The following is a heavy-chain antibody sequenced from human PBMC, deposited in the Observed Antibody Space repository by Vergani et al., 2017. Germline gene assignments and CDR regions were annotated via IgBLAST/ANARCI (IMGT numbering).Heavy chain of an antibody. CDR3: AKGRDFWSAIDY. Sequence: EVQLVESGGGLVQPGRSLRLSCAASGFTFDDYAMHWVRQAPGKGLEWVSGISGSGGSTYYADSVKGRFTISRDNSKNTLYLQMNSLRAEDTAVYYCAKGRDFWSAIDYWGQGTLVTVSS. CDR2: ISGSGGST. CDR1: GFTFDDYA. V-gene: IGHV3-23*04. D-gene: IGHD3-3*01. J-gene: IGHJ4*02.